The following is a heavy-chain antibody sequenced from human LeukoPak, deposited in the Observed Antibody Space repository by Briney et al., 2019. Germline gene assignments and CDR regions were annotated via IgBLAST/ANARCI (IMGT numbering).Heavy chain of an antibody. CDR1: GFTFDDYA. V-gene: IGHV3-9*01. CDR3: AKDIAAADYYGMDV. Sequence: GGSLRLSCAASGFTFDDYAMHWVRQAPGKGLEWVSGISWNSGSIGYADSVKGRFTISRDNAKNSLYLQMNSLRAEDTALYYCAKDIAAADYYGMDVWGQGTTVTVSS. D-gene: IGHD6-13*01. J-gene: IGHJ6*02. CDR2: ISWNSGSI.